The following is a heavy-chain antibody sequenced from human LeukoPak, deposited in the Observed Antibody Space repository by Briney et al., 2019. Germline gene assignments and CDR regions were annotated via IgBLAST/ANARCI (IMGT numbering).Heavy chain of an antibody. CDR1: GFTFSSYW. D-gene: IGHD1-26*01. CDR2: IKQDGSEK. Sequence: GGSLRLSCAASGFTFSSYWMSWVGQAPGKGREGVANIKQDGSEKYYVDSVKGRFTISRDNAKNSLYLQMNSLRAEDTAVYYCARVRELAYDYWGQGTLVTVSS. V-gene: IGHV3-7*03. CDR3: ARVRELAYDY. J-gene: IGHJ4*02.